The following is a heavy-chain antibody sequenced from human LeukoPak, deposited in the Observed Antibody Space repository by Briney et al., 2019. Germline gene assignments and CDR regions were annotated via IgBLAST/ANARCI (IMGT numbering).Heavy chain of an antibody. V-gene: IGHV1-69*13. CDR1: GGTLSSYA. CDR2: IIPILSTT. J-gene: IGHJ4*02. CDR3: ARRAGGYSHPYDY. Sequence: ASVKVSCKTSGGTLSSYAISWMRQAPGQGLEWMGGIIPILSTTTYAQEFQGRVTITADESTSTAYMELSSLRSEDTAVYYCARRAGGYSHPYDYWGQGILVTVSS. D-gene: IGHD4-23*01.